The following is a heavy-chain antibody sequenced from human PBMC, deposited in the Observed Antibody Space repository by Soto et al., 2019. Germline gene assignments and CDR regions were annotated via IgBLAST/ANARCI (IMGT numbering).Heavy chain of an antibody. CDR3: ARIGVVGSRSLDA. Sequence: DVQLVESGGGVVEPGGSLKLSCAASGFTFRNYEMNWVRQAPGKGLEWGSYISSFGSTMLYPDSVKGRFTVSRDNAKNSLYLKMNSMRAEDTAIYYCARIGVVGSRSLDAWGQGTLVTVSS. V-gene: IGHV3-48*03. CDR1: GFTFRNYE. D-gene: IGHD1-26*01. CDR2: ISSFGSTM. J-gene: IGHJ5*02.